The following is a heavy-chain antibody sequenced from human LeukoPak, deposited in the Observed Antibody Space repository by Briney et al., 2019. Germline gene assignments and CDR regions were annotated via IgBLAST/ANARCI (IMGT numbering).Heavy chain of an antibody. CDR2: IRNKANRYTT. CDR3: ARVGIVGATEYFEN. D-gene: IGHD1-26*01. Sequence: GGSLRLSCAASGFTFSDHYMDWVRQAPGERVEGVGRIRNKANRYTTEYAASVKGRFIISRDDSKNSLYLRMNSLKTEDTGVYFCARVGIVGATEYFENWGQGTLVTVSS. CDR1: GFTFSDHY. V-gene: IGHV3-72*01. J-gene: IGHJ4*02.